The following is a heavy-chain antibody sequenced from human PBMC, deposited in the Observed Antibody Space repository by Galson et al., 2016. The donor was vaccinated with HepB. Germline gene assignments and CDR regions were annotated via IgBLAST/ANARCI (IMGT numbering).Heavy chain of an antibody. Sequence: SETLSLTCTVSGGSISSYYWNWIRQSPGKGLEWIGYIYYTGSASYNPSLKNRVAILVDTSKNQFSLRLRSVTAADTAVYYCAKNGAWCLEYLGQGTLVTVSS. J-gene: IGHJ4*02. D-gene: IGHD6-19*01. CDR2: IYYTGSA. CDR1: GGSISSYY. V-gene: IGHV4-59*01. CDR3: AKNGAWCLEY.